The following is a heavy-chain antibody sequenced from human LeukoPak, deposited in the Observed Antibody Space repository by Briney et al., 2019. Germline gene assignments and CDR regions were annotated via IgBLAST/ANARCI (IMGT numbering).Heavy chain of an antibody. CDR2: INHSGSA. CDR3: ARIDPGLGCAIDY. D-gene: IGHD1-14*01. J-gene: IGHJ4*02. Sequence: NPSETLSLTCTVSGGSFSSYSWSWIRQPSGKGLERIGEINHSGSANYSPSLRSRVTISIDTSNNQFSLILKSVTAADTSVYYCARIDPGLGCAIDYWVQGTMVTVSS. V-gene: IGHV4-34*01. CDR1: GGSFSSYS.